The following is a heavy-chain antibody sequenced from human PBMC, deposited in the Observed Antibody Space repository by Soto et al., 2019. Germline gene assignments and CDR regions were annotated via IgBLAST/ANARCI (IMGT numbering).Heavy chain of an antibody. J-gene: IGHJ3*02. Sequence: GASVKVSCKASGYTFTGYYMHWVRQAPGQGLEWMGWINPNSGGTNYAQKFQGRVTMTRDTSISTAYMELSRLRSDDTAVYYCARNLAVAGRGDDAFDIWGQGTMVTVS. CDR2: INPNSGGT. CDR3: ARNLAVAGRGDDAFDI. D-gene: IGHD6-19*01. V-gene: IGHV1-2*02. CDR1: GYTFTGYY.